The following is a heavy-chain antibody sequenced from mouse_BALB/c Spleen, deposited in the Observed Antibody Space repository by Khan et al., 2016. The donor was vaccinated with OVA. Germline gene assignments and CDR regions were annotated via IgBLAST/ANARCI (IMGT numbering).Heavy chain of an antibody. V-gene: IGHV3-2*02. CDR2: ISYSGST. D-gene: IGHD1-2*01. Sequence: VQLQQSGPGLVKPSQSLSLTCTVTGYSITSGYGWNWIRQFPGNKLEWMGYISYSGSTNYNPSLKSRISITRDTSKNQFFLQLNSVTTEDPATYYCARTARIKYWGQGTTLTVSS. J-gene: IGHJ2*01. CDR1: GYSITSGYG. CDR3: ARTARIKY.